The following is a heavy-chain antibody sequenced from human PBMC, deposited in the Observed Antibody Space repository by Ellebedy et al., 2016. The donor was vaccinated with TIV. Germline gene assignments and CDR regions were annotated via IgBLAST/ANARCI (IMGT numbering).Heavy chain of an antibody. J-gene: IGHJ4*02. D-gene: IGHD1-26*01. V-gene: IGHV3-30*18. CDR1: GFTFSSYA. CDR3: AKDLRQWEENFDY. Sequence: GESLKISXAASGFTFSSYAMHWVRQAPGKGLEWVAVISYDAANKYYADSVRGRFTISRDNSKNTLYLQMNSLRAEDTSIYYCAKDLRQWEENFDYWGQGTLVTVSS. CDR2: ISYDAANK.